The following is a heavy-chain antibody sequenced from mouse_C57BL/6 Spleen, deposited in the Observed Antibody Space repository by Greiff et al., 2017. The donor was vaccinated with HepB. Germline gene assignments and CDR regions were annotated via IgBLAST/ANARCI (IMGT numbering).Heavy chain of an antibody. CDR2: IYPGDGDT. V-gene: IGHV1-80*01. J-gene: IGHJ3*01. CDR1: GYAFSSYW. Sequence: VKLQESGAELVKPGASVKISCKASGYAFSSYWMNWVKQRPGKGLEWIGQIYPGDGDTNYNGKFKGKATLTADKSSSTAYMQLSSLTAEDSAVYFCARFGLLRDAYWGQGTLVTVSA. D-gene: IGHD2-1*01. CDR3: ARFGLLRDAY.